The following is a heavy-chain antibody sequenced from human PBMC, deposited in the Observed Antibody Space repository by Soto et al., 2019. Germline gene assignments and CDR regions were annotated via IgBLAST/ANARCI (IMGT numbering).Heavy chain of an antibody. CDR3: AKVGHIAVVTAWFHY. CDR1: GFTFSKYG. D-gene: IGHD2-21*02. V-gene: IGHV3-30*18. CDR2: MSSDGRNE. J-gene: IGHJ4*02. Sequence: QVQLVESGGGLVQPGRSLRLSCEGSGFTFSKYGMHWVRQAPGKGLEWVAVMSSDGRNEYYADSGKGRFTISRDNSNSTLYLQMSSLRPEDTALYYCAKVGHIAVVTAWFHYWGQRTLVTVSS.